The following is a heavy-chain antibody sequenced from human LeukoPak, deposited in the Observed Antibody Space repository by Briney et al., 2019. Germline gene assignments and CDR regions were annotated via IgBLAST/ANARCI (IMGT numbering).Heavy chain of an antibody. J-gene: IGHJ4*02. CDR3: ASFIVVVPAADYYFDY. CDR1: GGSISSGGYY. D-gene: IGHD2-2*01. V-gene: IGHV4-30-2*01. CDR2: IYHSGST. Sequence: SETLSLTCTVPGGSISSGGYYWSWIRQPPGKGLEWIGYIYHSGSTYYNPSLKSRVTISVDRSKNQFSLKLSSVTAADTAVYYCASFIVVVPAADYYFDYWGQGTLVTVSS.